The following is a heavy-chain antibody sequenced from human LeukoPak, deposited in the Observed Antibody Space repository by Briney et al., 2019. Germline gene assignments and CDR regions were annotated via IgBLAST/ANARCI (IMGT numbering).Heavy chain of an antibody. CDR3: ARRRGLGWYHYYYGMGV. CDR1: GYSFTSYW. CDR2: IDPSDSYT. J-gene: IGHJ6*02. Sequence: GESLKISCKGSGYSFTSYWISWVRQMPGKGLEWMGRIDPSDSYTNYSPSFQGHVTISADKSISTAYLQWSSLKASDTAMYYCARRRGLGWYHYYYGMGVWGQGTTVTVSS. D-gene: IGHD3/OR15-3a*01. V-gene: IGHV5-10-1*01.